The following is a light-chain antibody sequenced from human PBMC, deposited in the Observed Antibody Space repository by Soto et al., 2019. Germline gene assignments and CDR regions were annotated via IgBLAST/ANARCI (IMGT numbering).Light chain of an antibody. CDR2: DAS. Sequence: DIQLTQTPSTLSASVGDEVTITCRASQTISRWLAWYQQKPGRAPKLLIYDASSLQSGVPSRFSGIGSGTEFTLTISSLQPDDFATYYCQQYNSHWTFGQGTKVDIK. CDR3: QQYNSHWT. V-gene: IGKV1-5*01. CDR1: QTISRW. J-gene: IGKJ1*01.